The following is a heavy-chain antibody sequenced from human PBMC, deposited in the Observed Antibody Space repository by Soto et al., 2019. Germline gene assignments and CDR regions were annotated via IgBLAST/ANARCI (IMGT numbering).Heavy chain of an antibody. CDR2: ISSSGSTI. CDR1: GFTFSDYY. J-gene: IGHJ6*03. Sequence: GGSLRLSCAASGFTFSDYYMSWIRQAPGKGLEWVSYISSSGSTIYYADSVKGRFTISRDNAKNSLYLQMNSLRAEDTAVYYCARVSGDCSSTSCYSIHYYYMDVWGKGTTVTVSS. D-gene: IGHD2-2*01. V-gene: IGHV3-11*01. CDR3: ARVSGDCSSTSCYSIHYYYMDV.